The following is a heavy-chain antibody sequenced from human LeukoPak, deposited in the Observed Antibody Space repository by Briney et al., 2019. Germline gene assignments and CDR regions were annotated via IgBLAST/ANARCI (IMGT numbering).Heavy chain of an antibody. D-gene: IGHD3-10*01. J-gene: IGHJ4*02. CDR2: ISGSGGST. CDR3: AKDRAYGSGIPGY. CDR1: GFTFSSYA. V-gene: IGHV3-23*01. Sequence: GGSLRLSCAASGFTFSSYAMSWLRQAPGKGREWVSAISGSGGSTYYADSVKGRFTISRDNSKNTLYLQMNSLRAEDTAVYYCAKDRAYGSGIPGYWGQGTLVTVSS.